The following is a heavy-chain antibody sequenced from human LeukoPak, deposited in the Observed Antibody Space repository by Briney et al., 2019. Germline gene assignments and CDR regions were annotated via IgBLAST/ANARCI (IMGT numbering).Heavy chain of an antibody. V-gene: IGHV4-34*01. CDR2: INHSGST. D-gene: IGHD5-12*01. CDR1: GGSFSGYY. Sequence: SETLSLTCAVYGGSFSGYYWSWIRHPPGKGLEWIGEINHSGSTNYNPSLKSRVTISVDTSKNQFSLKLSSVTAADTAVYYCARHSGYDPYYFDYWGQGTLVTVSS. CDR3: ARHSGYDPYYFDY. J-gene: IGHJ4*02.